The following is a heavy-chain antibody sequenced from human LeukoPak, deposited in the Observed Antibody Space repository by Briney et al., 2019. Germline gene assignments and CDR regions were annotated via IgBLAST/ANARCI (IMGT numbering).Heavy chain of an antibody. Sequence: SETLSLTCAVSGGSNSSGGYSWSWIQQPPGKGLEWIGYIYHIGSTYYNPSLKSRVTISVDRSKNQFSLKLSSVTAADTAVYYCASHVLLWFGELFTPNYFDYWGQGTLVTFSS. V-gene: IGHV4-30-2*01. D-gene: IGHD3-10*01. J-gene: IGHJ4*02. CDR3: ASHVLLWFGELFTPNYFDY. CDR1: GGSNSSGGYS. CDR2: IYHIGST.